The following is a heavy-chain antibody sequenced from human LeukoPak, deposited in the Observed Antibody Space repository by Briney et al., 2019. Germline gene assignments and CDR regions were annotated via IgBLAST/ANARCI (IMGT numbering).Heavy chain of an antibody. J-gene: IGHJ4*02. CDR3: ARDLDYYYDSSGYPGY. V-gene: IGHV4-39*07. CDR2: IYYSGST. D-gene: IGHD3-22*01. Sequence: PSETLSLTCTVSGGSIGSGTYYWGWIRQSPGKGLEWIGSIYYSGSTNYNPSLKSRVTISVDTSKNQFSLKLSSVTAADTAVYYCARDLDYYYDSSGYPGYWGQGTLVTVSS. CDR1: GGSIGSGTYY.